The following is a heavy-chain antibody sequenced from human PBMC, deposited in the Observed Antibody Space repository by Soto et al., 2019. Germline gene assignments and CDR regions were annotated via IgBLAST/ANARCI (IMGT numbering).Heavy chain of an antibody. CDR2: IWYDGSKR. D-gene: IGHD3-10*01. CDR1: GFNFSQYG. Sequence: QQQQVESGGGVVQPGKSLRLSCAASGFNFSQYGMYWVRQAPGKGLEWVAVIWYDGSKRYYADSLKGRFTISRDNSKNTLYLQMNSLKAEDTAVYYCARDNGFGEIYYFDYWGQGTLVTVSS. V-gene: IGHV3-33*01. CDR3: ARDNGFGEIYYFDY. J-gene: IGHJ4*02.